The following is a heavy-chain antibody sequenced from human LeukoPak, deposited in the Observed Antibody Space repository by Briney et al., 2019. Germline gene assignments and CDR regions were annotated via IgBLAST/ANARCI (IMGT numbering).Heavy chain of an antibody. CDR1: RGTFSKYP. J-gene: IGHJ4*02. CDR3: ARGPNDYGDYTLNL. D-gene: IGHD4-17*01. V-gene: IGHV1-69*11. Sequence: EASVKVSCKTSRGTFSKYPISWVRQAPGQGLEWMGRIIPILGTVNYAQNFQGRVTMTTDESTTTVYLELRSLSSEDTAIYFCARGPNDYGDYTLNLWGQGTLITVSS. CDR2: IIPILGTV.